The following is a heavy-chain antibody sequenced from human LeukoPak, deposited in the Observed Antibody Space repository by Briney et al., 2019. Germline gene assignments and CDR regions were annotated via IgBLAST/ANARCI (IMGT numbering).Heavy chain of an antibody. D-gene: IGHD2-2*01. CDR1: GFTFSGYA. V-gene: IGHV3-23*01. J-gene: IGHJ6*02. CDR3: AKDHGCSSTSCYAYYYYYGMDV. Sequence: GGSLRLSCAASGFTFSGYAMSWVRQAPGKGLEWVSGFSGSGDNTYYAEYVKGRFTISRDNSKNTLYLQMNSLRAEDTAVYYCAKDHGCSSTSCYAYYYYYGMDVWGQGTTVTVSS. CDR2: FSGSGDNT.